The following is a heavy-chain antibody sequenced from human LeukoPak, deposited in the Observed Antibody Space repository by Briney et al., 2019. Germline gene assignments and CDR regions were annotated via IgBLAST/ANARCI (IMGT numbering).Heavy chain of an antibody. CDR1: GYTFTGYY. CDR2: INPNSGGT. D-gene: IGHD4-17*01. V-gene: IGHV1-2*02. CDR3: ARTTVTSVWYYGMDV. J-gene: IGHJ6*02. Sequence: ASVKVSCKASGYTFTGYYMHWVRQAPGQGLEWMGWINPNSGGTNYAQKFQGRVTMTRDTSISTAYMELSRLRSDDTAVYYCARTTVTSVWYYGMDVWGQGTTVTVSS.